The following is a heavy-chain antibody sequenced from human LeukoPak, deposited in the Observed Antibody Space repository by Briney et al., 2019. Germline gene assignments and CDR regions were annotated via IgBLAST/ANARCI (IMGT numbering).Heavy chain of an antibody. D-gene: IGHD6-6*01. CDR2: IWYDGSNK. V-gene: IGHV3-33*01. Sequence: GGSLRLSCAASGFTFSSYGMHWVRQAPGKGLEWVAVIWYDGSNKYYADSVKGRFTISRDNSKNTLYLQMNSLRAEDTAVYYCARARVKSSSSRGPGNWFDPWGQGTLVTVSS. CDR1: GFTFSSYG. CDR3: ARARVKSSSSRGPGNWFDP. J-gene: IGHJ5*02.